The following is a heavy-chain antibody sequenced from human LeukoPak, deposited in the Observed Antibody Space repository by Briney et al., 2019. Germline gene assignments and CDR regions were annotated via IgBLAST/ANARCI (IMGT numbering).Heavy chain of an antibody. CDR1: GDSVPSNSGA. CDR3: ARDAGGSGYLD. CDR2: TYYRSKWYN. Sequence: SQTLSLTCAISGDSVPSNSGAWNWIRQSPSRDLEGLGRTYYRSKWYNDYAVSVKSRITINPDTSKNQFSLQLNSVTPEDTAVYYCARDAGGSGYLDWGQGTLVTVSS. J-gene: IGHJ4*02. V-gene: IGHV6-1*01. D-gene: IGHD3-16*01.